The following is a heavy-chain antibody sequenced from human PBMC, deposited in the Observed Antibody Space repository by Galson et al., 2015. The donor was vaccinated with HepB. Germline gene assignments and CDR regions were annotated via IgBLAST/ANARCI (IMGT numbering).Heavy chain of an antibody. Sequence: SLRLSCAASGFRFSGRSMHWVRQAPGKGPEWIGVISYHGKYKYYADSTTGRFTISRDNSGNTLFLQIDSLRPDDTAVYYCARDKKDTWFGNCDFLGMDVWGQGATVIVSS. CDR1: GFRFSGRS. CDR2: ISYHGKYK. CDR3: ARDKKDTWFGNCDFLGMDV. V-gene: IGHV3-30*03. J-gene: IGHJ6*02. D-gene: IGHD3-10*01.